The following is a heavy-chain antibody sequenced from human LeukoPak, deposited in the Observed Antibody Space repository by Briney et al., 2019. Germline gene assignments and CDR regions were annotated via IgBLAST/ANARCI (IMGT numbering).Heavy chain of an antibody. Sequence: PGGSLRLSCAASGFTFSSYAMHWVRQAPGKGLESVAVISYDGSNKYYADSVKGRFTISRDNSKNTLYLQMNSLRAEDTAVYYCAVDSSGPFGYWGQGTLVTVSS. V-gene: IGHV3-30*04. CDR2: ISYDGSNK. CDR3: AVDSSGPFGY. CDR1: GFTFSSYA. J-gene: IGHJ4*02. D-gene: IGHD3-22*01.